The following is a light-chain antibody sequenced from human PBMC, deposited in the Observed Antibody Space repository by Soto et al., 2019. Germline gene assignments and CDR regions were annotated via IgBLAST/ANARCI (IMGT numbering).Light chain of an antibody. CDR3: HQYYSYPWT. CDR1: QGISSY. CDR2: AAS. J-gene: IGKJ1*01. V-gene: IGKV1-8*01. Sequence: AIRMTQSPSSFSASTGDRVTITCRASQGISSYLAWYQQKPGKAPKLLIYAASTLQSGVPSRFSGSGSVTDFTLTISCLQSEDFATYYCHQYYSYPWTFGQGTKVEIK.